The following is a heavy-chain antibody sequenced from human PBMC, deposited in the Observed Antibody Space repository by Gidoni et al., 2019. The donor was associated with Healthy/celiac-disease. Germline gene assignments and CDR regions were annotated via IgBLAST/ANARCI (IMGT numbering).Heavy chain of an antibody. D-gene: IGHD6-19*01. V-gene: IGHV3-7*03. CDR2: IKQDGSEK. CDR3: ARAYSFRGWYDYFDY. CDR1: GFTFSSYW. J-gene: IGHJ4*02. Sequence: EVQLVESGGGLVQPGGSLRLSCAASGFTFSSYWMSWVRQAPGKGLEWVANIKQDGSEKYYVDSVKGRFTISRDNAKNSLYLQMNSLRAEDTAVYYCARAYSFRGWYDYFDYWGQGTLVTVSS.